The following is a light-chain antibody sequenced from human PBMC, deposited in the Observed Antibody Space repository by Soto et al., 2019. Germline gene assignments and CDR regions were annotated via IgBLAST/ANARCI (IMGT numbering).Light chain of an antibody. CDR1: QSVSSSY. CDR2: GAS. V-gene: IGKV3-20*01. J-gene: IGKJ4*01. Sequence: EIVLTQSPGTLSLSPGERATLSCRASQSVSSSYLAWYQQKPGQAPRLLIDGASSRAIGIPDRFSGSESGTDFTLTISRLEPEDCAVYYCQQYGSSPLTFGGGTKVEIK. CDR3: QQYGSSPLT.